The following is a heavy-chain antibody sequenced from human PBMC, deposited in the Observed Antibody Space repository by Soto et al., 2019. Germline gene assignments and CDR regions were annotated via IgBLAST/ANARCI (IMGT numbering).Heavy chain of an antibody. CDR2: IYYSGST. J-gene: IGHJ6*02. CDR1: GGSISSGDYY. Sequence: SETLSLTCTVSGGSISSGDYYWSWIRQPPGKGLEWIGYIYYSGSTYYNPSLKSRVTISVDTSKNQFSLELSSVTAADTAVYYCARAEFYGSGSYLRYYYYGMDVWGQGTTVTVSS. V-gene: IGHV4-30-4*01. D-gene: IGHD3-10*01. CDR3: ARAEFYGSGSYLRYYYYGMDV.